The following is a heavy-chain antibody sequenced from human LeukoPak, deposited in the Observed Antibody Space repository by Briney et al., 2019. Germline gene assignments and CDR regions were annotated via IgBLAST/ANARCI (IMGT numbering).Heavy chain of an antibody. J-gene: IGHJ6*02. V-gene: IGHV1-46*01. CDR1: GYTFTSHY. CDR3: ARSLDSRRRGIDYYGTDV. CDR2: INPSGGAT. D-gene: IGHD3-3*02. Sequence: ASVKVSCKASGYTFTSHYIHWVRQAPGQGLEWMGIINPSGGATNYAQQFEVRVTMTSDTSTSTVYMELDSLRFEDTAVYYCARSLDSRRRGIDYYGTDVWGQGTTVTVSS.